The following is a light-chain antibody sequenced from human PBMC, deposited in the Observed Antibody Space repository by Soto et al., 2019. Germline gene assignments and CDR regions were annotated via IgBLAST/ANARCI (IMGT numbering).Light chain of an antibody. J-gene: IGKJ2*01. CDR3: QQYGGSPYT. V-gene: IGKV3-20*01. Sequence: EIVLTQSPGTLSLSPGERATLSCKTSQSVRSNYLAWYQQKPGQAPRLLIYGASSRATCIPDRFSGTGSGTDFTLTISRLEPVDFAVYYCQQYGGSPYTFGQGTKLEIK. CDR2: GAS. CDR1: QSVRSNY.